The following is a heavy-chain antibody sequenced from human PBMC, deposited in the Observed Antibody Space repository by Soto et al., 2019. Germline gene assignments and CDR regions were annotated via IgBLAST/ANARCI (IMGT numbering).Heavy chain of an antibody. Sequence: SETCPLTCAVYGGSFSGYYWSWVRQSPRKGLEWIGSVYYRGRSYSKSSVKSRVTISVDTSKNRFSLSLNSVTASDTAVYFCVSQRTTVPTQAYFDYWGPGALVTVSS. CDR1: GGSFSGYY. V-gene: IGHV4-34*01. CDR2: VYYRGRS. J-gene: IGHJ4*02. CDR3: VSQRTTVPTQAYFDY. D-gene: IGHD4-17*01.